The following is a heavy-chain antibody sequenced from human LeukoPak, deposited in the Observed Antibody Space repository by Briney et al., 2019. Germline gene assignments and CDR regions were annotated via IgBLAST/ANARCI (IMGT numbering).Heavy chain of an antibody. Sequence: PGGSLRLSCAVSGFIFSDYGFHWVRQAPGKGLEWVAVTRFDGIIKQYADSVKGRFTISRDDSKNTLYLQMNFLKSEDTAVYYCARWGGTRQYYFDYWGQGTLVTVSS. CDR1: GFIFSDYG. D-gene: IGHD1-1*01. V-gene: IGHV3-33*01. CDR3: ARWGGTRQYYFDY. CDR2: TRFDGIIK. J-gene: IGHJ4*02.